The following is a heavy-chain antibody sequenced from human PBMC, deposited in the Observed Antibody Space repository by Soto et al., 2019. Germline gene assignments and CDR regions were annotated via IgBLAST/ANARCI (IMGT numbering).Heavy chain of an antibody. V-gene: IGHV1-58*01. CDR2: IVVGSGNT. CDR3: AADVRYLDWLLPLDY. Sequence: QMQLVQSGPEVKKPGTSVKVSCKASGFTFTSSAVQWVRQARGQRLEWIGWIVVGSGNTNYAQKFQERVTITRDMSTSTAYMELSSLRSEDTAVYYCAADVRYLDWLLPLDYWGQGTLVTVSS. J-gene: IGHJ4*02. CDR1: GFTFTSSA. D-gene: IGHD3-9*01.